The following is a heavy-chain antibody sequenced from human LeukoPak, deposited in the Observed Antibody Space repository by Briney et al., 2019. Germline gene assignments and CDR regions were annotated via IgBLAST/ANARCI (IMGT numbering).Heavy chain of an antibody. CDR1: GGSISSDSYY. Sequence: PSETLSLTCTVSGGSISSDSYYWGWIRQPPGKGLEWIGSIYYSGSIYYSPSLKSRVTISVDTSKNRFSLKLSSVTAADTAVYYCARQPSLSYCSGGTCWFDPWGQGTLVTVSS. D-gene: IGHD2-15*01. V-gene: IGHV4-39*01. J-gene: IGHJ5*02. CDR2: IYYSGSI. CDR3: ARQPSLSYCSGGTCWFDP.